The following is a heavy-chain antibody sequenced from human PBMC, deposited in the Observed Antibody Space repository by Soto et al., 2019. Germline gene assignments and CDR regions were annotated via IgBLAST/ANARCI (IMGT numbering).Heavy chain of an antibody. CDR3: ERANQDQDYDFWSGYRNDY. Sequence: ASVKVSCKASGYTFTGYYMHWVRQAPGQGREWMGWINPNSGGTNYAQKFQGRVTMTRDTSISTAYMELSRLRSDDTAVYYCERANQDQDYDFWSGYRNDYWGQGTLVTVSS. D-gene: IGHD3-3*01. CDR1: GYTFTGYY. J-gene: IGHJ4*02. V-gene: IGHV1-2*02. CDR2: INPNSGGT.